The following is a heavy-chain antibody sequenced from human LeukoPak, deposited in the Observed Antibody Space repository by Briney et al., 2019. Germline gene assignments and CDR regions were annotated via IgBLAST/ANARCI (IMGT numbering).Heavy chain of an antibody. J-gene: IGHJ1*01. Sequence: PGGSLRLSXAASGFTFSGYGMHWVRQAPGKGLEWVAFIRYDGSNKYYADSVKGRFTISRDNSKNTLYLQMNSLRAEDTAVYYCAKYSSSWGYFQHWGQGALVTVSS. CDR1: GFTFSGYG. CDR3: AKYSSSWGYFQH. CDR2: IRYDGSNK. D-gene: IGHD6-13*01. V-gene: IGHV3-30*02.